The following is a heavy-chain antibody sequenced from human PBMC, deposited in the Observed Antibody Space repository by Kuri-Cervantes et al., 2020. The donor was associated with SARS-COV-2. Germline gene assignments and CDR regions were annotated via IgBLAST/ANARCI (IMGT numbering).Heavy chain of an antibody. CDR1: GFTFSDFY. V-gene: IGHV3-11*04. D-gene: IGHD1-7*01. Sequence: GESLKISCAVSGFTFSDFYMSWIRQAPGKGMEWIAYISGSGNNIFYSDSVMGRFTISRDNAENPLYLQMNSLRADDTAVYFCARDRDNWNYPDYWGQGTLVTVSS. CDR3: ARDRDNWNYPDY. CDR2: ISGSGNNI. J-gene: IGHJ4*02.